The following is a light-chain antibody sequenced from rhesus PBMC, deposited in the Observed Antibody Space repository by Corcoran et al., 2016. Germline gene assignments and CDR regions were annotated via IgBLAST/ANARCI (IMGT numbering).Light chain of an antibody. CDR2: GAS. Sequence: EIVMTQSPATLSLSPGERATLSCRASQTGSNYEAWYQQKPEQAPRLLIYGASSRATGIPDRLSGRGSGTDFFLTISRLEPDVVGVYYCQQYNDWWTFGQGTKVDIK. CDR1: QTGSNY. CDR3: QQYNDWWT. J-gene: IGKJ1*01. V-gene: IGKV3S9*01.